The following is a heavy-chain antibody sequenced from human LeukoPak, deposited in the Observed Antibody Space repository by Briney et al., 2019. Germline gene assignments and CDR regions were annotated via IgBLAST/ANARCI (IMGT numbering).Heavy chain of an antibody. CDR2: ISSSSSTV. D-gene: IGHD5-18*01. CDR1: GFTFSSYS. V-gene: IGHV3-48*01. Sequence: PGGSLRLSCAASGFTFSSYSMNWVRQAPGKGLEWVSYISSSSSTVYYADSVKGRFTISRDNAKNSLYLQMNSLRAEDTAVYYCARDSLVSARIQLWYCPLDCWGQGTLVTVSS. CDR3: ARDSLVSARIQLWYCPLDC. J-gene: IGHJ4*02.